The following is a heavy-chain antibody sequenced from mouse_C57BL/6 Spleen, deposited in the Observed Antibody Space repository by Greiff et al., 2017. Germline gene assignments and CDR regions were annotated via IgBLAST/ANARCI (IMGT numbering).Heavy chain of an antibody. Sequence: QVQLKQSGAELVKPGASVKISCKASGYAFSSYWMNWVKQRPGKGLEWIGQIYPGDGDTNYNGKFKGKATLTADKSSSTAYMQLSSLTSEDSAVYFCARSGDYGYAMDYWCQGTSVTVSS. V-gene: IGHV1-80*01. CDR2: IYPGDGDT. CDR1: GYAFSSYW. D-gene: IGHD2-4*01. CDR3: ARSGDYGYAMDY. J-gene: IGHJ4*01.